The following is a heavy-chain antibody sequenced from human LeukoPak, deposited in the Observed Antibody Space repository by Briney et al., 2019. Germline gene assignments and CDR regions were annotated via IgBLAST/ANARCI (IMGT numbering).Heavy chain of an antibody. V-gene: IGHV3-11*04. CDR1: GFPFSDYY. CDR3: ARAITGSYDY. CDR2: IRYSATDI. D-gene: IGHD1-14*01. J-gene: IGHJ4*02. Sequence: TGGSLRLSCAASGFPFSDYYMSWIRQAPGKGLEWISYIRYSATDIYYADSVKGRFTISRDNAKKSLYLQMNSLRAEDTAVYYCARAITGSYDYWGQGTLVTVSS.